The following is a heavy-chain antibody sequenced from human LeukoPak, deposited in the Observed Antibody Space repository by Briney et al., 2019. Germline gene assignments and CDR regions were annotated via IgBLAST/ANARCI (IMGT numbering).Heavy chain of an antibody. J-gene: IGHJ4*02. D-gene: IGHD2-21*02. CDR3: AKARHCGGDCYSLMDY. Sequence: PGRSLRLSCAASGFTFRTYGMHWVRQAPGKGLEWVAVISYDRSTKYYADSVKGRFTISRDNSKNTLFLQMNSLRADDTAVYYWAKARHCGGDCYSLMDYWGQGILVTVSS. CDR2: ISYDRSTK. V-gene: IGHV3-30*18. CDR1: GFTFRTYG.